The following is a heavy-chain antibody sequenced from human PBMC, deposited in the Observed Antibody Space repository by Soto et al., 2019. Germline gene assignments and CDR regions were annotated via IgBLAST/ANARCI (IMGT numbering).Heavy chain of an antibody. CDR3: ARARGLLWFGDRGDYYGMDV. CDR1: GGSISSYF. CDR2: IYYSVST. Sequence: SETLSLTCSVSGGSISSYFWSWIRQPPGRGLEWIGYIYYSVSTNYNPSLKSRVTISVDTSKNQFSLKLSSVTAADTAVYYCARARGLLWFGDRGDYYGMDVWGQGTTVTVSS. V-gene: IGHV4-59*01. J-gene: IGHJ6*02. D-gene: IGHD3-10*01.